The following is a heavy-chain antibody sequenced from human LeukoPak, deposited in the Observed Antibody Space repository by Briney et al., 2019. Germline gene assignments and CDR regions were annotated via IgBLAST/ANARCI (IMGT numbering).Heavy chain of an antibody. CDR1: GYTFTGYY. V-gene: IGHV1-2*02. D-gene: IGHD5-18*01. J-gene: IGHJ4*02. CDR2: INPNSGGT. CDR3: ARSQDSQRGYSYAICC. Sequence: ASVKVSCKASGYTFTGYYMHWVRQAPGQGLEWMGWINPNSGGTNYAQKFQGRVTMTRDTSISTAYMELSRLRSDDTAVYYCARSQDSQRGYSYAICCWGQGTLVTVSS.